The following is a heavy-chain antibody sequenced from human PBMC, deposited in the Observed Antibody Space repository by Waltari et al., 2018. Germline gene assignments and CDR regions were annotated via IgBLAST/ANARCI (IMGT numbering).Heavy chain of an antibody. V-gene: IGHV4-34*01. D-gene: IGHD6-13*01. Sequence: QVQLQQWGAGLLKPSETLSLTCAVYGGSFSGYYWSWIRQPPGKGLEWIGEINHSGSTNYNPSLKSRVTISVDTSKNQFSLKLSSVTAADTAVYYCARGGGGSSRRGPLKPYYYYMDVWGKGTTVTVSS. CDR3: ARGGGGSSRRGPLKPYYYYMDV. CDR1: GGSFSGYY. CDR2: INHSGST. J-gene: IGHJ6*03.